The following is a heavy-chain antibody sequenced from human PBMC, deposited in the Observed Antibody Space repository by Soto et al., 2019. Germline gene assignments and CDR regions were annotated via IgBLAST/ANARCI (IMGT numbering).Heavy chain of an antibody. V-gene: IGHV1-69*13. J-gene: IGHJ6*02. D-gene: IGHD1-26*01. CDR2: IIPIFGTA. CDR1: GERFSGYA. Sequence: SLNVYWKTSGERFSGYAISWVRQETGQGLEWMGGIIPIFGTANYAQKFQGRVTITADESTSTAYMELSSLRSEDTAVYYCASPIVGAQSGMGVCGEGTTV. CDR3: ASPIVGAQSGMGV.